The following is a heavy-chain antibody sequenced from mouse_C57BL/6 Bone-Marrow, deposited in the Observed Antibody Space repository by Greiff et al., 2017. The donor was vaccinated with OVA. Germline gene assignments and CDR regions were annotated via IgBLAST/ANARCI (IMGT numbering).Heavy chain of an antibody. J-gene: IGHJ4*01. CDR2: IWRGGST. V-gene: IGHV2-5*01. CDR3: AKKKARYAMDY. Sequence: QVQLKQSGPGLVQPSQSLYITCTVSGFSFTSYGVHWVRQSPGKGLEWLGVIWRGGSTDYNAAFMSRLSITKANSKSQCFLKMNSLQADDTAIYYCAKKKARYAMDYWGQGTSVTVSS. CDR1: GFSFTSYG.